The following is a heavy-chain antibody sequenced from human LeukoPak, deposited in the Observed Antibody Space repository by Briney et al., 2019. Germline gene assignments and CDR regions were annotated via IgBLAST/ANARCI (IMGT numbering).Heavy chain of an antibody. CDR2: IESTAVGGTA. CDR1: GFIFTNAW. Sequence: GGSRRLSCSASGFIFTNAWMSWVRQAPGKGLEWVGRIESTAVGGTADYAAPVRGRFTISRDDSKNTLYLQMNSLKIEDTGVYYCTTDFDMWGQGTMVTVSS. J-gene: IGHJ3*02. V-gene: IGHV3-15*04. CDR3: TTDFDM.